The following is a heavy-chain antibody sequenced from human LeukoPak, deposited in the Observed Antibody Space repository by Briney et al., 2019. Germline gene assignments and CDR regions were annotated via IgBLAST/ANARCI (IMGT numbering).Heavy chain of an antibody. CDR1: GFTFSSYG. J-gene: IGHJ6*02. CDR2: IWYDGSNK. V-gene: IGHV3-33*01. Sequence: PGRSLRLSCAASGFTFSSYGMHWVRQAPGKGLEWVAVIWYDGSNKYYADFVKGRFTISRDNSKNTLYLQMNSLRAEDTAVYYCARDYVDFWSGYPHTSYYGMDVWGQGTTVTVSS. CDR3: ARDYVDFWSGYPHTSYYGMDV. D-gene: IGHD3-3*01.